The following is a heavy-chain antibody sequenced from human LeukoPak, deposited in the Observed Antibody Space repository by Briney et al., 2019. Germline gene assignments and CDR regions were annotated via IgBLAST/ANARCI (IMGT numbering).Heavy chain of an antibody. V-gene: IGHV4-34*01. CDR2: INHSGST. Sequence: PSETLSLTCAVYGGSFSGYYWSWIRQPPGKGLERIGEINHSGSTNYNPSLKSRVTISVNTSENQFSLKLSSVTAADTAAYYCARLRSSSWYPPPWGQGTLVTVSS. J-gene: IGHJ5*02. CDR3: ARLRSSSWYPPP. CDR1: GGSFSGYY. D-gene: IGHD6-13*01.